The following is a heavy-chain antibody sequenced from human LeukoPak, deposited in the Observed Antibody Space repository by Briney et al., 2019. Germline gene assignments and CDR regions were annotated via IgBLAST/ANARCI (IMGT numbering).Heavy chain of an antibody. D-gene: IGHD6-19*01. CDR3: ARETSLAGFASGLGFNY. Sequence: PSETLSLTCTVSGRSISGWYWSWIRQPPGKGLEWIGYIYGSGYTNYNPSLKSRVTMSIDTSKNHFSLKLTSVTAADTATYYCARETSLAGFASGLGFNYWGQGILVTVSS. CDR2: IYGSGYT. J-gene: IGHJ4*02. V-gene: IGHV4-59*01. CDR1: GRSISGWY.